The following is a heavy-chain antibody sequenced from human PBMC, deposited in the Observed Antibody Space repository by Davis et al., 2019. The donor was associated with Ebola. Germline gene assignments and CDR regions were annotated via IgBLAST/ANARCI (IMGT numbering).Heavy chain of an antibody. CDR3: GVQGDY. CDR2: ISYDGSNK. J-gene: IGHJ4*02. Sequence: GESLKISCATSGFTFSSYAMHWVRQAPGKGLEWVAVISYDGSNKYYADSVKGRFTISRDNSKNTLYLQMNSLRAEDTAVYYCGVQGDYWGQGTLVTVSS. V-gene: IGHV3-30*04. CDR1: GFTFSSYA.